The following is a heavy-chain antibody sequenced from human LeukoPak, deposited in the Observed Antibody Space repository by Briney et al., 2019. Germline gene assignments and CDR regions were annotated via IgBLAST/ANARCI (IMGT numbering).Heavy chain of an antibody. V-gene: IGHV3-23*01. CDR1: GFTFSSYA. CDR3: AKDLGSGWSRNWFDP. Sequence: PGGSLRLSCAASGFTFSSYAMSWVRQAPGEGLEWVSAISGSGGDTYSADSAKGRFTISRDNSKNTLYLQMNSLRAEDTAVYYCAKDLGSGWSRNWFDPWGQGTLVTVSS. J-gene: IGHJ5*02. D-gene: IGHD6-19*01. CDR2: ISGSGGDT.